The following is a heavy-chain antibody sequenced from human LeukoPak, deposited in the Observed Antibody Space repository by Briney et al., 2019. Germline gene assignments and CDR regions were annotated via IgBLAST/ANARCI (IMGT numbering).Heavy chain of an antibody. J-gene: IGHJ6*02. Sequence: GRSLRLSCAAYGFTFRSYGMHWVRQAPGKGLEWVAVISYDGSNKYYGDSVKGRFTISRDNSKNTLYLQMNSLRAEDTAVYYCAKGGNDYYYYGMDVWGQGTTVTVSS. V-gene: IGHV3-30*18. D-gene: IGHD3-10*01. CDR3: AKGGNDYYYYGMDV. CDR1: GFTFRSYG. CDR2: ISYDGSNK.